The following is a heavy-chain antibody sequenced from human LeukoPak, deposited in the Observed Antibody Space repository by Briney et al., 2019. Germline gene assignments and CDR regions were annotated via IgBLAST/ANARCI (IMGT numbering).Heavy chain of an antibody. CDR1: GFTFSNYW. D-gene: IGHD5-18*01. CDR3: ARDKLQLYFDY. CDR2: IKQDGRVK. V-gene: IGHV3-7*01. Sequence: GGFLRLSCAASGFTFSNYWMTWVRQAPGKGLEWVANIKQDGRVKYYVDSVKGRFTISRDNAKNSLYPQMNSLRAEDTAVYFCARDKLQLYFDYWGQGTLVTVSS. J-gene: IGHJ4*02.